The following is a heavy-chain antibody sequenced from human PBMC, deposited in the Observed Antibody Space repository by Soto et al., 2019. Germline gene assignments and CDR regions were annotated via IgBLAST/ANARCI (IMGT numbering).Heavy chain of an antibody. CDR3: ARDLVLAVAGSDNWFDP. V-gene: IGHV1-18*04. CDR2: ISSYNGNT. J-gene: IGHJ5*02. CDR1: GYTFTSYG. Sequence: ASVKVSCKAPGYTFTSYGISWVRQAPGQGLEWMGWISSYNGNTNYAQKLQDRVTMTTDTSTSTAYMELRSLRSDDTAVYYCARDLVLAVAGSDNWFDPWGQGTLVTVSS. D-gene: IGHD6-19*01.